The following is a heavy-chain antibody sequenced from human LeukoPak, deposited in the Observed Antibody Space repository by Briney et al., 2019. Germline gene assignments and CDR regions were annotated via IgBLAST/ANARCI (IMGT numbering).Heavy chain of an antibody. V-gene: IGHV1-2*02. CDR3: SRDYGFYSGLYYFDY. CDR2: INHNSGGT. CDR1: GYTFTGHY. D-gene: IGHD2-2*02. Sequence: ASVKVSCKASGYTFTGHYIHWVRQAPGQGLEWMGWINHNSGGTKYAQKFQGRVTMTRDTSISTAYMELSRLRSDDTAVYSCSRDYGFYSGLYYFDYWGQGTLVTVSS. J-gene: IGHJ4*02.